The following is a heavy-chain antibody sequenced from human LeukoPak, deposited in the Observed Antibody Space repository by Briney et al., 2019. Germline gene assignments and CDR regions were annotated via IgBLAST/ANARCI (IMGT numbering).Heavy chain of an antibody. CDR2: IWYDGSTK. Sequence: AGGSLRLSCAASGFTFSNYGMHWVRQAPGRGLEWVAVIWYDGSTKYYADSVKGRFTISRDNSKNTLYLQMNSLRAEDTAVYYCARVPSSSGSYPFDYWGQGTLVTVSS. J-gene: IGHJ4*02. V-gene: IGHV3-33*01. CDR1: GFTFSNYG. CDR3: ARVPSSSGSYPFDY. D-gene: IGHD3-10*01.